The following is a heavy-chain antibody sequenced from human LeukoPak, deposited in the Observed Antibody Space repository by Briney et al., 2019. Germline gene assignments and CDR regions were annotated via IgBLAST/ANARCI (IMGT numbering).Heavy chain of an antibody. Sequence: ASETLSLTCTVSGVSITNYYWSWIRQPPGKGLEWIGHVSYSGSTNYNPSLKSRITMSVDTSKNQFSLNLTSVTAADTAVYYCARAISMVRGLLHYYYYMDVWGEGTTVTVAS. CDR1: GVSITNYY. D-gene: IGHD3-10*01. CDR2: VSYSGST. CDR3: ARAISMVRGLLHYYYYMDV. J-gene: IGHJ6*03. V-gene: IGHV4-59*01.